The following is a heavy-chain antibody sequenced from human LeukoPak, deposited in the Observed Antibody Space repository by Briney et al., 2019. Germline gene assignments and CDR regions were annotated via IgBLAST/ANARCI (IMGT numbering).Heavy chain of an antibody. Sequence: GESLKISCAASGFTFSSYGMHWVRQAPGKGLEWVAFIRYDGSNKYYADSVKGRFTISRDNSKNTLYLQMNSLRAEDTAVYYCAKLPYGSGSYYNGYVDYWGQGTLVTVSS. CDR1: GFTFSSYG. J-gene: IGHJ4*02. CDR2: IRYDGSNK. CDR3: AKLPYGSGSYYNGYVDY. D-gene: IGHD3-10*01. V-gene: IGHV3-30*02.